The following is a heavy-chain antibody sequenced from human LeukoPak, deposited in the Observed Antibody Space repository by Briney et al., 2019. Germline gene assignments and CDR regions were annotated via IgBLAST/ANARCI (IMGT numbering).Heavy chain of an antibody. CDR2: ISYDGSNK. CDR1: GFTFSSYG. J-gene: IGHJ4*02. CDR3: ARGSRFDY. V-gene: IGHV3-30*03. Sequence: AGRSLRLSCAASGFTFSSYGMHWVRQAPGKGLEWVAVISYDGSNKYYADSVKGRFTISRDNSKNTLYLQMNSLRAEGMAVYYCARGSRFDYWGQGTLVTVSS. D-gene: IGHD3-10*01.